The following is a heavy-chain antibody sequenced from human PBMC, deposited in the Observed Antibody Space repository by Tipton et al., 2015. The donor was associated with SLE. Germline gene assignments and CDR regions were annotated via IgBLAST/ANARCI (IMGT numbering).Heavy chain of an antibody. Sequence: TLSLTCTVSGGSISSYYWSWIRQPPGKGLEWIGSIYHGGTTYYNPSLKSRVTISVDTSKNQFSLKLRSVTAADTAVYYCARVIRGVIWYFDLWGRGTLVTVSS. CDR1: GGSISSYY. D-gene: IGHD3-10*01. J-gene: IGHJ2*01. V-gene: IGHV4-59*01. CDR2: IYHGGTT. CDR3: ARVIRGVIWYFDL.